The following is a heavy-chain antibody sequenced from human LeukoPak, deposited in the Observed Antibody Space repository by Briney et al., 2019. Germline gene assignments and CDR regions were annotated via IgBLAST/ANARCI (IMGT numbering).Heavy chain of an antibody. Sequence: ASVKVSCKASGYTFTSYDINWVRQATGQGLEWMGWISAYNGNTNYAQKLQGRVTMTTDTSTSTAYMELRSLRSDDTAVYYCARDCSSTSCYSDHWGQGTLVTVSS. CDR3: ARDCSSTSCYSDH. CDR1: GYTFTSYD. D-gene: IGHD2-2*02. CDR2: ISAYNGNT. J-gene: IGHJ4*02. V-gene: IGHV1-18*01.